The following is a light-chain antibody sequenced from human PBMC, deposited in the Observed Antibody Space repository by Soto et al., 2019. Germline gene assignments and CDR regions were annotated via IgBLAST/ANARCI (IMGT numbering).Light chain of an antibody. CDR1: QSVSSSY. J-gene: IGKJ2*02. CDR3: EQYGRSPHGGT. V-gene: IGKV3-20*01. Sequence: EIVLTQSPGTLSLSPGERATLSCRASQSVSSSYLAWYQQKPGQAPRLLIYGASSRATGIPDRFSGSGSGTDFTLTISRLEAEYFAVYYCEQYGRSPHGGTFGQGTKLEIK. CDR2: GAS.